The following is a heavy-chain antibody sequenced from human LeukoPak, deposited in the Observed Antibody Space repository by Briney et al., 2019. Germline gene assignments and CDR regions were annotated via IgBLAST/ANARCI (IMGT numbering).Heavy chain of an antibody. V-gene: IGHV1-69*06. D-gene: IGHD6-19*01. CDR1: GGTFSSYA. J-gene: IGHJ4*02. Sequence: GSSVKVSCKASGGTFSSYAISWVRQARGQGLEWMGGIIPIFGTANYAQKFQGRVTITADKSTSTAYMELSSLRSEDTAVYYCASSRGYSSGWSRGYFDYWGQGTLVTVSS. CDR3: ASSRGYSSGWSRGYFDY. CDR2: IIPIFGTA.